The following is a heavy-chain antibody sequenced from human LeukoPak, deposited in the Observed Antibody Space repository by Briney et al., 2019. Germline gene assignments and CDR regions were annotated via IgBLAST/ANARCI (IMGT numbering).Heavy chain of an antibody. CDR2: LYYSGST. CDR1: GGSISSSSYY. V-gene: IGHV4-39*01. D-gene: IGHD1-20*01. J-gene: IGHJ4*02. CDR3: ARAYDWNEDYFDF. Sequence: SETLCLTCTVSGGSISSSSYYWGWIRQPPGKGLEWMGILYYSGSTYYNPSLKSRVTISVDTSKNQFSLRLTSVTAADTAFYYCARAYDWNEDYFDFWGQGTLVTVSS.